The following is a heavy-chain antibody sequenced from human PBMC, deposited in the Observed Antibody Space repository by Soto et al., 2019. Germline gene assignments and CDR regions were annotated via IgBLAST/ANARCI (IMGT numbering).Heavy chain of an antibody. CDR2: ISSSSSYI. V-gene: IGHV3-21*01. CDR1: GFTFSSYS. Sequence: GGSLILSCAASGFTFSSYSMNWVRQAPGKGLEWVSSISSSSSYIYYADSVKGRFTISRDNAKNSLYLQMNSLRAEDTAVYFFAREAKSRYNSAAFVMWGEGIMVT. J-gene: IGHJ3*02. D-gene: IGHD5-12*01. CDR3: AREAKSRYNSAAFVM.